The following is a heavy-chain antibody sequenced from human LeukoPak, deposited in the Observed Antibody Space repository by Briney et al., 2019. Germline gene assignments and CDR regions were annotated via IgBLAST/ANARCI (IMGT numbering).Heavy chain of an antibody. J-gene: IGHJ4*02. V-gene: IGHV4-59*02. D-gene: IGHD4-11*01. CDR2: IYYSGST. Sequence: PSETLSLTCTVSGGSVSGYYWSWIRQPPGKGLEWIGYIYYSGSTNYNPSLRSRVTISVDTSKNQFSLKLSSVTAADTAVYYCARGVTVTTYYFDYWGQGTLVTVSS. CDR1: GGSVSGYY. CDR3: ARGVTVTTYYFDY.